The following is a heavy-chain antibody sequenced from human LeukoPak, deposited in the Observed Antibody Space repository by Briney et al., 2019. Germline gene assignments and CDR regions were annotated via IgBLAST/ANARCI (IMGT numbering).Heavy chain of an antibody. CDR3: VREENWFDP. V-gene: IGHV1-18*04. J-gene: IGHJ5*02. Sequence: GASVKVSCKASGYTFTSYYMHWVRQAPGQGLEWMGWVSAYNGNTNYAQKLQGRVTMTTDTSTSTAYMELRSLRSDDTAVYYCVREENWFDPWGQGTLVTVSS. CDR1: GYTFTSYY. CDR2: VSAYNGNT.